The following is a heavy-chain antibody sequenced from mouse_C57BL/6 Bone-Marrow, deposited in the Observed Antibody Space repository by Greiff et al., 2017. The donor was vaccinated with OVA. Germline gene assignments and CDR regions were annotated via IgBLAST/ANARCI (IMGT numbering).Heavy chain of an antibody. CDR2: IYLENGYT. Sequence: EVQLQQSGAELVRPGSSVKMSCKTSGYTFTSYGINWVKQRPGKGLEWIGYIYLENGYTVYNEKFKGKATLTSDTSSSTAYMQLRSLTSEDAAIYFCERDETGWEDYGGQGTAVPVTA. J-gene: IGHJ4*01. CDR1: GYTFTSYG. D-gene: IGHD4-1*01. CDR3: ERDETGWEDY. V-gene: IGHV1-58*01.